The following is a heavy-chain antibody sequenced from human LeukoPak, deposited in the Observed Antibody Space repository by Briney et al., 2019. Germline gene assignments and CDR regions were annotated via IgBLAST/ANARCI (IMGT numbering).Heavy chain of an antibody. CDR1: GFTFSSYA. J-gene: IGHJ4*02. V-gene: IGHV3-30-3*02. CDR3: AKDVKSDGVWDVDH. CDR2: ISYDGSNK. Sequence: GGSLRLSCAASGFTFSSYAMHWVRQAPGKGLEWVAVISYDGSNKYYADSVRGRFTISRDDSRNLVFLHMDSLRVEDTALYYCAKDVKSDGVWDVDHWGRGTLVTVSS. D-gene: IGHD4-17*01.